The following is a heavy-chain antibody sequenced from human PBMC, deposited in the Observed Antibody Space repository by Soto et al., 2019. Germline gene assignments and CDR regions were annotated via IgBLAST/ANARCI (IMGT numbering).Heavy chain of an antibody. CDR3: ARDGSDRYYYMDV. CDR2: IYYSGST. V-gene: IGHV4-59*01. CDR1: GGSISSYY. J-gene: IGHJ6*03. Sequence: SETLSLTCTVSGGSISSYYWSWIRQPPGKGLEWIGYIYYSGSTNYNPSLKSRVTISVDTSKNQFSLKLSSVTAADTAVYYCARDGSDRYYYMDVWGKGTTVTVSS. D-gene: IGHD3-16*02.